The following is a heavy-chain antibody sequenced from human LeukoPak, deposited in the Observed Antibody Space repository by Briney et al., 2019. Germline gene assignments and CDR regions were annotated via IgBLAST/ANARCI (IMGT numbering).Heavy chain of an antibody. CDR1: GGSISSDTYY. V-gene: IGHV4-61*01. Sequence: SETLSLTCTVSGGSISSDTYYWGWIRQPPGKGLEWIGYIYYSGSTNYNPSLKSRVTISVDTSKNQFSLKLSSVTAAVTAVYYCARAVFGESPSFIDYWGQGTLVTVSS. CDR2: IYYSGST. CDR3: ARAVFGESPSFIDY. J-gene: IGHJ4*02. D-gene: IGHD3-10*01.